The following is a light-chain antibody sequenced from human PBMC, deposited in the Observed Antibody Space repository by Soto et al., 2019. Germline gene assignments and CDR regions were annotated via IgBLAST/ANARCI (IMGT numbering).Light chain of an antibody. J-gene: IGKJ2*01. Sequence: EIVMTQSPATLSVSPGDRATLSCRASQSVRSYLAWYQQKPGQSPRLLISGASTRATGFPARFSGSGSGTEFTLTLSTRQSEDFAVYYCQQYNNWPYTFGQGTKLEIK. CDR3: QQYNNWPYT. CDR1: QSVRSY. CDR2: GAS. V-gene: IGKV3-15*01.